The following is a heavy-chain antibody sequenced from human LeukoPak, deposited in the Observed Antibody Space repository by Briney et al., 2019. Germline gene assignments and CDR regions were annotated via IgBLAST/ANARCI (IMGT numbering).Heavy chain of an antibody. D-gene: IGHD1-20*01. CDR3: ARQFITGTGRGYFDS. CDR2: IYYSGSA. Sequence: PSETLSLTCTVSGGSISSSTYSWGWIRQPPGKGLEWIRTIYYSGSAYYNPSLNSRVTVSVDTSKNQFSLKLSSVTAADTSVYYCARQFITGTGRGYFDSWGQGSLVTVSS. J-gene: IGHJ4*02. V-gene: IGHV4-39*01. CDR1: GGSISSSTYS.